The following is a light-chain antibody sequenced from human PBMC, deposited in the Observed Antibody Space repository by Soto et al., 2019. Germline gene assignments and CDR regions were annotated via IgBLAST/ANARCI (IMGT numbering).Light chain of an antibody. J-gene: IGKJ1*01. CDR1: QSVSSSY. CDR3: QQYGSSPWT. CDR2: GAS. V-gene: IGKV3-20*01. Sequence: EIVLTQSPGTLSLSPGERATLSCMASQSVSSSYLAWYQQKPGQAPRLLIYGASSRATGIPDRFSGSGSGTDLTLTISRLEPEDFAVYYCQQYGSSPWTFGQGTKV.